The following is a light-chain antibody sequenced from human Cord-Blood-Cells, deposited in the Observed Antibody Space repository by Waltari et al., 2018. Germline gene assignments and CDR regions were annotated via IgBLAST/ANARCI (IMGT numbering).Light chain of an antibody. CDR3: QQYNSYSYT. J-gene: IGKJ2*01. CDR2: KAS. V-gene: IGKV1-5*03. Sequence: DIQMTHSPSTLSASVGDRVTITCRASQSISSWLAWYPHKPGKAPKRLIYKASSLESGVPSRFSGSGSGTEFTLTISSLQPDEFATYYCQQYNSYSYTFGQGTKLEIK. CDR1: QSISSW.